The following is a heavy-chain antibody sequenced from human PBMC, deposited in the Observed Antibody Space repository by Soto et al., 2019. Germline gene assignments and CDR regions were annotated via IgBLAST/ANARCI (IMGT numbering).Heavy chain of an antibody. CDR2: ISYDGSNK. V-gene: IGHV3-30-3*01. D-gene: IGHD4-17*01. CDR1: GFTFSSYA. Sequence: QVQLVESGGGVVQPGRSLRLSCAASGFTFSSYAMHWVRQAPGKGLEWVAVISYDGSNKYYADSVKGRFTISRDNSKNTLYLQMNSLRAEDTGVYYCGRARLGYGDYLYWGQGTLVTVSS. CDR3: GRARLGYGDYLY. J-gene: IGHJ4*02.